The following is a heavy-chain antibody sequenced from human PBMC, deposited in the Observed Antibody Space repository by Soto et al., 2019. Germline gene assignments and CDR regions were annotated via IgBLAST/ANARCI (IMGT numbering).Heavy chain of an antibody. Sequence: QVQLQESGPGLVKPSQTLSLTCTVSGGSISSSGYYWTWIRQHPGRGLEWIGYFYYDGTTYYKPSLKSRVTISVDTSKNQFSLNLSSVTAADTAVYYCVGRAGNYYYGMDVWGQGTTVTVSS. CDR3: VGRAGNYYYGMDV. V-gene: IGHV4-31*03. CDR1: GGSISSSGYY. CDR2: FYYDGTT. J-gene: IGHJ6*02.